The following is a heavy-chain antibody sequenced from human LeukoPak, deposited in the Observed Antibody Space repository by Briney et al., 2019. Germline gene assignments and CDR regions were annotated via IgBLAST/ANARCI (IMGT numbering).Heavy chain of an antibody. CDR1: GGSFSGYY. CDR2: INHSGST. CDR3: ARSNCSGGSCYSPWFDP. J-gene: IGHJ5*02. Sequence: PSETLSLTCAVCGGSFSGYYWSWIRQPPGKGLEWIGEINHSGSTNYNPSLKSRVTISVDTSKNQFSLKLSSVTAADTAVYYCARSNCSGGSCYSPWFDPWGQGTLVTVSS. D-gene: IGHD2-15*01. V-gene: IGHV4-34*01.